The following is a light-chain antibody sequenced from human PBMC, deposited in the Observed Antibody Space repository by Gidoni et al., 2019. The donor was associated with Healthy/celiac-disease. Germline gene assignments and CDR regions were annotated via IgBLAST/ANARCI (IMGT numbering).Light chain of an antibody. CDR3: SSYTSSSTLV. CDR1: SSDVGVYNY. J-gene: IGLJ3*02. CDR2: EVS. Sequence: QSALTQPAAVSGSPGQSITISCTGTSSDVGVYNYVSWYQQHPAKAPKLMIYEVSNRPSWVSTRFSGSKSGNTASPTISGLQAEDEADYYCSSYTSSSTLVFGGGTKLTVL. V-gene: IGLV2-14*01.